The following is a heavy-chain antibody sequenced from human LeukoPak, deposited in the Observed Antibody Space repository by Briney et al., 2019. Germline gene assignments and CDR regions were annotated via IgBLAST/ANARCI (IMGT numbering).Heavy chain of an antibody. CDR3: ARDDYYMDV. CDR1: GGSISSGSYY. Sequence: SSETLSLTCTVSGGSISSGSYYWSWIRQPAGKGLEWIGRIYTSGSTNYNPSPKSRVTISVDTSKNQFSLKLSSVTAADTAVYYCARDDYYMDVWGKGTTVTVSS. V-gene: IGHV4-61*02. CDR2: IYTSGST. J-gene: IGHJ6*03.